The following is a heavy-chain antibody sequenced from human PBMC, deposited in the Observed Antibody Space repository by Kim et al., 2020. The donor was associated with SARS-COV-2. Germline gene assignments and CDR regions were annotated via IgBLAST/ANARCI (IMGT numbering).Heavy chain of an antibody. CDR3: ARALGGYYFDY. J-gene: IGHJ4*02. D-gene: IGHD6-13*01. V-gene: IGHV4-4*07. Sequence: NSNPSLKGRVTMSLDTSKNQFSLILNSVSAADTAVYYCARALGGYYFDYWGQGTLVTVSS.